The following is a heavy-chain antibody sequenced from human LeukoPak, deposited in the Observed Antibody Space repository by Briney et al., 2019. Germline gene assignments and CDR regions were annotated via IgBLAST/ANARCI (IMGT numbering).Heavy chain of an antibody. CDR3: ARESIATDYYYYGMDV. CDR2: INPSGGST. J-gene: IGHJ6*02. D-gene: IGHD6-13*01. CDR1: GYTFSSYY. V-gene: IGHV1-46*01. Sequence: ASVKVSYKASGYTFSSYYMHWVRQAPAQGLEWMGIINPSGGSTSYAQKFQGRVTMTRDTSTSTVYMELSSLRSEDTAVYYCARESIATDYYYYGMDVWGQGTTVTVSS.